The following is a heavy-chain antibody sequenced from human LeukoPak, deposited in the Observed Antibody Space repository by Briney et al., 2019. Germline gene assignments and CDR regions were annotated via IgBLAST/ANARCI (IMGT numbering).Heavy chain of an antibody. J-gene: IGHJ6*03. Sequence: SVKVSCKASGGTFSSYAISWVRQAPGRGLEWMGGIIPIFGTANYAQKFQGRVTITTDESTSTAYMELSSLRSEDTAVYYCASLGTTIGYYMDVWGKGTTVTVSS. V-gene: IGHV1-69*05. D-gene: IGHD5-12*01. CDR2: IIPIFGTA. CDR1: GGTFSSYA. CDR3: ASLGTTIGYYMDV.